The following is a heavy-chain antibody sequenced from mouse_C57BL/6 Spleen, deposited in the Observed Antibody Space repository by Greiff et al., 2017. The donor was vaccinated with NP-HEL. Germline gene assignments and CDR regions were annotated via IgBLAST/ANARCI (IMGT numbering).Heavy chain of an antibody. CDR1: GYTFTSYW. Sequence: VQLQQPGAELVRPGSSVKLSCKASGYTFTSYWMHWVKQRPIQGLEWIGNIDPSDSETHYNQKFKDKATLTVDKSSSTAYMQLSSLTSEDSAVYYCARATAQASAYYFDYWGQGTTLTVSS. V-gene: IGHV1-52*01. CDR3: ARATAQASAYYFDY. J-gene: IGHJ2*01. D-gene: IGHD3-2*02. CDR2: IDPSDSET.